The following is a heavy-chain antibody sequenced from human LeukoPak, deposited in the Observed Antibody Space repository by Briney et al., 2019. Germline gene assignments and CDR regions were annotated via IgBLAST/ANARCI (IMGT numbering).Heavy chain of an antibody. J-gene: IGHJ4*02. CDR3: ATVGHGGNSLHY. D-gene: IGHD4-23*01. V-gene: IGHV3-15*01. CDR2: IRSEAYGGTA. Sequence: GGSLRLSCAVSRFTFTDAWMNWVRKAPGKGLEWVGRIRSEAYGGTADYAAPVEGRFTISRDDSKNTLYLQMNSLKTEDTAVYYCATVGHGGNSLHYWGQGTLVTVSS. CDR1: RFTFTDAW.